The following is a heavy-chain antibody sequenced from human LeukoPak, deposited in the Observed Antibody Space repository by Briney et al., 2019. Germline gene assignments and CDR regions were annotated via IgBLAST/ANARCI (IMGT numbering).Heavy chain of an antibody. CDR2: IYSGGST. CDR3: ARDRPTYYDFWSGSSYYYMDV. J-gene: IGHJ6*03. Sequence: GGSLRLSCAASGFTVSSNYMSWVRQAPGKGLEWVSVIYSGGSTYYADSEKGRFTISRDNSKNALYLQMNSLRAEDTAVYYCARDRPTYYDFWSGSSYYYMDVWGKGTTVTVSS. V-gene: IGHV3-53*01. CDR1: GFTVSSNY. D-gene: IGHD3-3*01.